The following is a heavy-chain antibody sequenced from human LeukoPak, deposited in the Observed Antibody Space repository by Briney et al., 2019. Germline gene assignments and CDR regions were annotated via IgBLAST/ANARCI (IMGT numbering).Heavy chain of an antibody. D-gene: IGHD3-22*01. CDR3: TTSLSSGYYIDY. Sequence: PGGSLRLSCAASGFTFSSYWMSWVRQAPGKGLEWVGRIKSKTDGGTTDYAAPVKGRFTISRDDSKNTLYLQMNSLKTEDTAVYYCTTSLSSGYYIDYWGQGTLVTVSS. V-gene: IGHV3-15*01. CDR1: GFTFSSYW. CDR2: IKSKTDGGTT. J-gene: IGHJ4*02.